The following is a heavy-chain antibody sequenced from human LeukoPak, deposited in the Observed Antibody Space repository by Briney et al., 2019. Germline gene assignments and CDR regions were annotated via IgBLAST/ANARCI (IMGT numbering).Heavy chain of an antibody. CDR2: IKQDGSEK. CDR1: ELTFSSYW. D-gene: IGHD3-16*01. CDR3: ASGRQLGY. Sequence: GGSLRLSGAASELTFSSYWMSWVRQAPGKGRKGWANIKQDGSEKDYVDSVKGRFTISRDKAKNSLSLQMNSLRAEDTALYYCASGRQLGYWGQGTLVTVSS. J-gene: IGHJ4*02. V-gene: IGHV3-7*01.